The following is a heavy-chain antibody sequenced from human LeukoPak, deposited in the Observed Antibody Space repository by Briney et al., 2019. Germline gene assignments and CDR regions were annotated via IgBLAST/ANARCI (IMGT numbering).Heavy chain of an antibody. J-gene: IGHJ4*02. CDR3: ARVLVRDCSSTSCSDY. D-gene: IGHD2-2*01. V-gene: IGHV4-34*01. CDR2: INHSGST. Sequence: GSLRFSCAASGFTFSSYAMSWVRRAPGKGREGIGEINHSGSTNYTPSLKSRVTISVDTSKNQFSLKLSSVTAADTAVYYCARVLVRDCSSTSCSDYWGQGTLVTVSS. CDR1: GFTFSSYA.